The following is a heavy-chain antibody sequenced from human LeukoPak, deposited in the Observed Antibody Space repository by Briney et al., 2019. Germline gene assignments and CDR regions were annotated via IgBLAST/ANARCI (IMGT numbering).Heavy chain of an antibody. CDR1: GFTFSSDS. Sequence: GGSLRLSCAVSGFTFSSDSMTWVRQAPGKGMEWVSTISGSGVSTFYADPVKGRFTISRDNSKNTLYLHMNSLSAEDTAVYYCAKDSFSSRWGQGTLVTVSS. CDR2: ISGSGVST. CDR3: AKDSFSSR. J-gene: IGHJ4*02. D-gene: IGHD2-2*01. V-gene: IGHV3-23*01.